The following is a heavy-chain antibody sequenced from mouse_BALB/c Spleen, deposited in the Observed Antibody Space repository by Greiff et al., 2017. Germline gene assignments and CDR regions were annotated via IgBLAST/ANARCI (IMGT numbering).Heavy chain of an antibody. CDR1: GFNIKDYY. J-gene: IGHJ2*01. V-gene: IGHV14-1*02. Sequence: EVMLVESGAELVRPGALVKLSCKASGFNIKDYYMHWVKQRPEQGLEWIGWIDPENGNTIYDPKFQGKASITADTSSNTAYLQLSSLTSEDTAVYYCARSYGNYEDYWGQGTTLTVSS. CDR2: IDPENGNT. D-gene: IGHD2-10*02. CDR3: ARSYGNYEDY.